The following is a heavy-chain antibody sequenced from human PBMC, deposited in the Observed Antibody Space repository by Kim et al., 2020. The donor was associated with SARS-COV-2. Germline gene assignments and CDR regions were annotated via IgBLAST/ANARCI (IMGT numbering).Heavy chain of an antibody. D-gene: IGHD3-10*01. CDR2: IYYSGST. Sequence: SETLSLTCTVSGGSISSYYWSWIRQPPGKGLEWIGYIYYSGSTNYNPSLKSRVTISVDTSKNQFSLKLSSVTAADTAVYYCARVAGRNYYGSGSYSALGYFDYWGQGTLVTVSS. CDR3: ARVAGRNYYGSGSYSALGYFDY. CDR1: GGSISSYY. J-gene: IGHJ4*02. V-gene: IGHV4-59*13.